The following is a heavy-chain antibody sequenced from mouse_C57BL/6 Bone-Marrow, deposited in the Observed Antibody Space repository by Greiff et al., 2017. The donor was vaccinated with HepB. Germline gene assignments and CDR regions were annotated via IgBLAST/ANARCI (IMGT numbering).Heavy chain of an antibody. Sequence: VQLVESGGGLVKPGGSLKLSCAASGFTFSDYGMHWVRQAPEKGLEWVAYISSGSSTIYYADTVKGRFTISRDNAKNTLFLQMTSLRSEDTAMYYCARNNYGSSAWFAYWGQGTLVTVSA. CDR2: ISSGSSTI. V-gene: IGHV5-17*01. CDR1: GFTFSDYG. J-gene: IGHJ3*01. CDR3: ARNNYGSSAWFAY. D-gene: IGHD1-1*01.